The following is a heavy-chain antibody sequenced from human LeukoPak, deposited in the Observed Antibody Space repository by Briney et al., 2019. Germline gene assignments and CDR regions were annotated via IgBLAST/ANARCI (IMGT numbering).Heavy chain of an antibody. D-gene: IGHD5-24*01. CDR1: GFTFSTYS. CDR3: ARVGEKAFHLWPEIDY. CDR2: ISSSSSYI. J-gene: IGHJ4*02. V-gene: IGHV3-21*01. Sequence: PGGSLRLSCAASGFTFSTYSMNWVRQAPGKGLEWVSSISSSSSYIYYADSVKGRFTISRDNAKKSLYLQMNSLRAEDTAVYYCARVGEKAFHLWPEIDYWGQGTLVTVS.